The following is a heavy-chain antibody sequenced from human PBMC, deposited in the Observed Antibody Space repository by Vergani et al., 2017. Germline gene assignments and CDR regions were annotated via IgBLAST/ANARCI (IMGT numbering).Heavy chain of an antibody. CDR3: ARGGIVGTIAKGNYFDP. V-gene: IGHV4-39*07. Sequence: QLQLHKSGPGLVKPSETLSLTCTLSGGSISSSSHFWGWLRQTPGKGLEWIGSIYYSGSTYYNPSLKSRATMSIDTSKNQFSLRLNSVAAADTAVYYCARGGIVGTIAKGNYFDPWGQGTLVTVSS. CDR2: IYYSGST. CDR1: GGSISSSSHF. J-gene: IGHJ5*02. D-gene: IGHD1-26*01.